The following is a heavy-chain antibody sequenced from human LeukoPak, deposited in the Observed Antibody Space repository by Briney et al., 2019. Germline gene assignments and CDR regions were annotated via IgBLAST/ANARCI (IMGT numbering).Heavy chain of an antibody. D-gene: IGHD3-22*01. CDR3: ARKHYDSSGYWPPASPYWFDP. CDR1: GFTLSSYE. Sequence: GGSLRLSCAAWGFTLSSYEMNGVGEGRGKGGEWGSYIRSSGSEIYYADYEKGRFNSSRDKEKDSLYVEMNSQRAEDTAVYYCARKHYDSSGYWPPASPYWFDPWGQGTLVTVSS. CDR2: IRSSGSEI. J-gene: IGHJ5*02. V-gene: IGHV3-48*03.